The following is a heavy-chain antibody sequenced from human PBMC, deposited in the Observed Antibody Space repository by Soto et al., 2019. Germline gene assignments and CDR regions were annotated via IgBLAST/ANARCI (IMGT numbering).Heavy chain of an antibody. CDR1: GFTFRSYG. D-gene: IGHD6-19*01. CDR3: ARATGQWPDAFDI. CDR2: ISSSGTTA. J-gene: IGHJ3*02. Sequence: EVQLVESGGGLVQPGESLRLSCAASGFTFRSYGMNWVRQAPGKGLDWISYISSSGTTAYYADSVKGRFTVSRDNAKNSLHLQMNSLRDEDTAVYYCARATGQWPDAFDIWGQGTMATVSS. V-gene: IGHV3-48*02.